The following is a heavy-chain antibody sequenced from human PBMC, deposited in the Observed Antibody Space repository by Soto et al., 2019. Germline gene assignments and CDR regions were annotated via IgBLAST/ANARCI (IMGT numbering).Heavy chain of an antibody. D-gene: IGHD2-2*03. CDR1: GGSLSDSF. CDR2: IHHSGIS. V-gene: IGHV4-34*01. J-gene: IGHJ6*02. CDR3: ARLNGYCVGTSCHGYYGMDV. Sequence: SETLSLTCTVSGGSLSDSFWNWIRQPPGKRLEWIGEIHHSGISNYNPSLKSRVTMSVDTSKNQFSLKMTSVTAADTAVYYCARLNGYCVGTSCHGYYGMDVWGQGTTVTVSS.